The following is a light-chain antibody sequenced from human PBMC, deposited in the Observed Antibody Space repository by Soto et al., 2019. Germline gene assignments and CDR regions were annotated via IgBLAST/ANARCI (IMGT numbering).Light chain of an antibody. CDR2: EVS. V-gene: IGLV2-14*01. J-gene: IGLJ1*01. CDR3: SSYTSSSAGGYV. CDR1: SSDVGGYNY. Sequence: QSALTQPASVSGSPGQSITISCAGTSSDVGGYNYVSWYQQHPGKAPKLLIYEVSNRPSGVSNRFSGSKSGNTASLTISGLQAEDEADYYCSSYTSSSAGGYVFGTGTKLTFL.